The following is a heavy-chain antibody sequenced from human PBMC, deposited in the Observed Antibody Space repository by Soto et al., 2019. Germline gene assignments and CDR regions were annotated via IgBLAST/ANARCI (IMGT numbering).Heavy chain of an antibody. J-gene: IGHJ4*02. Sequence: PVGSLRLSCAASGFTFSSYAMSWVRQAPGKGLEWVSAISGSGGSTYYADSVKGRFTISRDNSKNTLYLQMNSLRAEDTAVYYCAKKPAAATTGYFDYWGQGTLVTVSS. CDR2: ISGSGGST. V-gene: IGHV3-23*01. CDR1: GFTFSSYA. D-gene: IGHD2-2*01. CDR3: AKKPAAATTGYFDY.